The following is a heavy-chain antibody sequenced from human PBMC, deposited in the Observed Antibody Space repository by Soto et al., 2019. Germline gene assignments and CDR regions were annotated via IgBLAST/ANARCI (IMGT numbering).Heavy chain of an antibody. V-gene: IGHV3-30-3*01. Sequence: GGSLRLSCAASGFTFSSYAMHWVRQAPGKGLEWVAVISTDGSTKYYADSVKGRFTISRDNSKNTLYLQMNSLRTEDTAVYYCTTAPIVVVPAAIGYSGYDPDYWGQGTLVTVSS. J-gene: IGHJ4*02. D-gene: IGHD2-2*02. CDR1: GFTFSSYA. CDR3: TTAPIVVVPAAIGYSGYDPDY. CDR2: ISTDGSTK.